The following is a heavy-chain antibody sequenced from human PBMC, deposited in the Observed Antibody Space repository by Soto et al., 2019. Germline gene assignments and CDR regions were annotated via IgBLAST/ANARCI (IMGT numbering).Heavy chain of an antibody. CDR3: AKDPTGGNSKHFDY. CDR1: GFTFSSYG. D-gene: IGHD2-21*02. V-gene: IGHV3-33*06. J-gene: IGHJ4*02. Sequence: QVQLVESAGGVVQPGRSLRLSCAASGFTFSSYGMHWVSQAPGKGLEWVAVIWYDGSNKYYADSVKGRFTISRDNSKNTLYLQMNSLRAEDTAVYYCAKDPTGGNSKHFDYWGQGTLVTVSS. CDR2: IWYDGSNK.